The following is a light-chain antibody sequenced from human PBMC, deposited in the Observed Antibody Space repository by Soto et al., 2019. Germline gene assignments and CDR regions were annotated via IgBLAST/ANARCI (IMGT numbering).Light chain of an antibody. J-gene: IGLJ2*01. V-gene: IGLV1-44*01. CDR1: SSNIGRNP. CDR3: AAWDGSLNGVL. CDR2: NNN. Sequence: QSVLTQPPSASGIPGQRVTISCSGSSSNIGRNPVNWYQQLPGTAPKLLIHNNNQRPSGVPDRFSGSKSGTSASLAISGLQSEDEADYYCAAWDGSLNGVLFGGGTKVTVL.